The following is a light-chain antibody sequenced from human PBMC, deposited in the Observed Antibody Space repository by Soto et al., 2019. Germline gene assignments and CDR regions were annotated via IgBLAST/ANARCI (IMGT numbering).Light chain of an antibody. CDR2: GSS. CDR1: QSVSSSY. J-gene: IGKJ5*01. Sequence: EIALTQSPGTLSLSPGERATLSCRASQSVSSSYLAWYQRRPGQAPRLLIYGSSTRATGVPPRFSGSASGTEFTLTISSLQSEDFGVYYCQQYNDWPRTFGQGTRLEIK. V-gene: IGKV3-15*01. CDR3: QQYNDWPRT.